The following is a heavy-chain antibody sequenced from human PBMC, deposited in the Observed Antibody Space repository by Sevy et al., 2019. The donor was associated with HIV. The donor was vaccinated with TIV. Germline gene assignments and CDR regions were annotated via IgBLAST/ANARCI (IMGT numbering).Heavy chain of an antibody. Sequence: GGSLRLSCAASGFTFSSYDIHWVRHVPGKGLEWVALISHEGSYRRYVDSVRGRFSMSRDNSNNVMYLQMNGLSSEDTAVYYCAKNRPPGGSYFSRHAMDVWGRGTTVTVSS. CDR1: GFTFSSYD. CDR2: ISHEGSYR. J-gene: IGHJ6*02. V-gene: IGHV3-30*18. CDR3: AKNRPPGGSYFSRHAMDV. D-gene: IGHD3-16*01.